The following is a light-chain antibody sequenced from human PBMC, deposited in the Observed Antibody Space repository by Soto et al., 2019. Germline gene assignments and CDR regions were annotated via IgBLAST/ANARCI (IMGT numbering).Light chain of an antibody. Sequence: QSVLTQPPSVSAAPGQKVTISCSGSSSNIGGNSVSWYQQLPGTAPKLLIDDDYKLPSGSPDRISGSTAGTSATRRITGFQTGDEADYYCGSWDSSLSAYLFGTGTKVTVL. CDR1: SSNIGGNS. CDR2: DDY. V-gene: IGLV1-51*01. J-gene: IGLJ1*01. CDR3: GSWDSSLSAYL.